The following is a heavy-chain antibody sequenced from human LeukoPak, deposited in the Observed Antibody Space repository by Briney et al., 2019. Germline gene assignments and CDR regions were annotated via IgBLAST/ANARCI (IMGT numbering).Heavy chain of an antibody. V-gene: IGHV3-21*01. CDR3: GRGAHYYYDSSGYSYGDDY. J-gene: IGHJ4*02. Sequence: GGSLRLSCAASGFTFTNYNMNWVRQAPGKGLEWVSSISSSSSYIYYADSVKGRFTISRDNAKNSPYLQMNSLRAEDTAVYYCGRGAHYYYDSSGYSYGDDYWGQGTVVTVSS. CDR1: GFTFTNYN. D-gene: IGHD3-22*01. CDR2: ISSSSSYI.